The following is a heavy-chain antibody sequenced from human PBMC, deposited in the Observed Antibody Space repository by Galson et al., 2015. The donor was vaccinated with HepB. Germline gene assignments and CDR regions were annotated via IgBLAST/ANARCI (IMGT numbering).Heavy chain of an antibody. CDR2: IVGSGGST. V-gene: IGHV3-23*01. Sequence: SLRLSCAASGFTFSSCVMGWVRQAPGEGLQWVSSIVGSGGSTYYADSVKGRFTISRDDSKNTLYLQMNSLRAEDTAVYHCARNSDATFDYWGQGTLVTVSS. D-gene: IGHD2-21*01. CDR1: GFTFSSCV. J-gene: IGHJ4*02. CDR3: ARNSDATFDY.